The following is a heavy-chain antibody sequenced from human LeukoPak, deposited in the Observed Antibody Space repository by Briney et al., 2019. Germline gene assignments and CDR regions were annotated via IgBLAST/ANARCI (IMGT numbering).Heavy chain of an antibody. Sequence: ASVKVSCKASGYTFTSYAMNWVRRAPGQGLEWMGWINTNTGNPTYAQGFTGRFVFSLDTSVSTAYLQISGLKPEDTAVYYCARQGPGDCSSTRCYGVGSWGQGTLVIVSS. V-gene: IGHV7-4-1*02. CDR2: INTNTGNP. CDR1: GYTFTSYA. J-gene: IGHJ4*02. D-gene: IGHD2-2*01. CDR3: ARQGPGDCSSTRCYGVGS.